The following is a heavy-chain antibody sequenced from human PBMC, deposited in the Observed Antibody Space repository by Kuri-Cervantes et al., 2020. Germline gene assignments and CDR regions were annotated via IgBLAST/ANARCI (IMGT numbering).Heavy chain of an antibody. Sequence: ASVKVSCKASGYTFTSYDINWVRQATGQGLEWMGWINPNSGGTNYAQKFQGWVTMTRDTSISTAYMELSRLRSKDTAVYYCARAIPGPYAFDIWGQGTMVTVSS. V-gene: IGHV1-2*04. J-gene: IGHJ3*02. D-gene: IGHD1-14*01. CDR3: ARAIPGPYAFDI. CDR1: GYTFTSYD. CDR2: INPNSGGT.